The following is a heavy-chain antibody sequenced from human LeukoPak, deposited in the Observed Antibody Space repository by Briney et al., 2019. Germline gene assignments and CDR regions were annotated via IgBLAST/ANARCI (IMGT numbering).Heavy chain of an antibody. CDR3: ARAVHHYYDSSGTTGWFDP. CDR1: GGSISSTSYY. V-gene: IGHV4-39*07. D-gene: IGHD3-22*01. J-gene: IGHJ5*02. CDR2: INHSGST. Sequence: SETLSLTCTVSGGSISSTSYYWGWIRQPPGKGLEWIGEINHSGSTNYNPSLKSRVTISVDTSKNQFSLKLSSVTAADTAVYYCARAVHHYYDSSGTTGWFDPWGQGTLVTVSS.